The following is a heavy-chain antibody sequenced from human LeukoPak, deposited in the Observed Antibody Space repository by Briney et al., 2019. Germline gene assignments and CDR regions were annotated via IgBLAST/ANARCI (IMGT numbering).Heavy chain of an antibody. CDR3: ARGVVGSGWSEGTGY. D-gene: IGHD6-19*01. J-gene: IGHJ4*02. CDR2: IYYSGST. Sequence: SQTLSLTCTVSGGSISSGDYYWNWIRQPPGKGLEWIGYIYYSGSTYYNPSLKSRVTISVDTSKNQFSLKLSSVTAADTAVYYCARGVVGSGWSEGTGYWGQGTLVTVSS. CDR1: GGSISSGDYY. V-gene: IGHV4-30-4*08.